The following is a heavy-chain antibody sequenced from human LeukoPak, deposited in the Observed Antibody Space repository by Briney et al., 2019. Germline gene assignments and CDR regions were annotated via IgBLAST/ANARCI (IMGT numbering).Heavy chain of an antibody. Sequence: GGSLRLSCAASGFTFSSYSMNWVRQAPGKGLEWVSNISSSRSTIYYADSVKGRFTISRDNAKSSLYLQMNSLRAEDTAVYYCAREASYYDFWSGYPDVDYYYYMDVWGKGTTVTVSS. CDR1: GFTFSSYS. CDR2: ISSSRSTI. J-gene: IGHJ6*03. CDR3: AREASYYDFWSGYPDVDYYYYMDV. V-gene: IGHV3-48*01. D-gene: IGHD3-3*01.